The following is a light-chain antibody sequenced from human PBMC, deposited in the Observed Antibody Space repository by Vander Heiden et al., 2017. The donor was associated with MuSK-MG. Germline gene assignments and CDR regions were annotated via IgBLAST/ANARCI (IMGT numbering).Light chain of an antibody. CDR1: QSINNW. CDR2: KAS. Sequence: DLQMTQSPSTLSASVGDRVTITCRASQSINNWLAWYQQKPGKAPKLLIYKASTLESGVPSRFGGSGSGTEFTLTISSLQPDDVATYYCQQYRDYLWTFGPGTKVEI. V-gene: IGKV1-5*03. CDR3: QQYRDYLWT. J-gene: IGKJ1*01.